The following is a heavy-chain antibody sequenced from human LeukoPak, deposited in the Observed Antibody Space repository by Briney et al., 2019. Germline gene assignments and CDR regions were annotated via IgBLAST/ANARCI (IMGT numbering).Heavy chain of an antibody. CDR1: GFTFSSYG. CDR3: ARDSIPAAGTTGVGFDC. CDR2: IWYDGSNK. Sequence: PGRSLRLSCAASGFTFSSYGMHWVRQAPGKGLEWVAVIWYDGSNKYYADSVKGRFTISRDNSKNTLYLQMDSLRVEDTAVYYCARDSIPAAGTTGVGFDCWGQGTLVTVSS. V-gene: IGHV3-33*01. D-gene: IGHD6-13*01. J-gene: IGHJ4*02.